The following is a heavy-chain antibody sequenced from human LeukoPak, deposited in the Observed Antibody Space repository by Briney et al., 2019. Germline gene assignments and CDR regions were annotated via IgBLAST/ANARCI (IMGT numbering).Heavy chain of an antibody. CDR3: AKVWFGVVLGYFDY. CDR2: IGGSGGST. CDR1: GFTFSSYA. V-gene: IGHV3-23*01. D-gene: IGHD3-3*01. Sequence: GGSLRLSCAASGFTFSSYAMSWVRQAPGKGLEWVSAIGGSGGSTYYADSVKGRFTISRDNSKNTLYLQMNSLRAEDTAVYYCAKVWFGVVLGYFDYWGQGTLVTVSS. J-gene: IGHJ4*02.